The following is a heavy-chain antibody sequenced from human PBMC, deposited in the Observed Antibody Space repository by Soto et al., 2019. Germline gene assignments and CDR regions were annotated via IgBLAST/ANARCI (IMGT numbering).Heavy chain of an antibody. CDR1: GFTFSSYG. CDR3: AKDHGGSKEA. CDR2: ISYDGSNK. Sequence: QVQLVESGGGVVQPGRSLRLSCAASGFTFSSYGMHWVRRALGKGLEWVAVISYDGSNKYYADSVKGRFTISRDNSKKTLQQKMNLLRAEKTVFYYCAKDHGGSKEAWGQGTLVTVSS. J-gene: IGHJ4*02. V-gene: IGHV3-30*18. D-gene: IGHD3-10*01.